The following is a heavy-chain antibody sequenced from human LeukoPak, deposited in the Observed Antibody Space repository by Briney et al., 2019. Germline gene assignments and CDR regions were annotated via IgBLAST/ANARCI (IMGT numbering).Heavy chain of an antibody. CDR3: ARGIAYYYDSSGYTLDY. Sequence: GASVTLSFKASGGTFTSYAISWVRHAPGQGLEWMGRIIPILGIANYAQKFQGRVTITADKSTSTAYMELSSLRSEDTAVYYCARGIAYYYDSSGYTLDYWGQGTLVTVSS. CDR2: IIPILGIA. D-gene: IGHD3-22*01. CDR1: GGTFTSYA. J-gene: IGHJ4*02. V-gene: IGHV1-69*04.